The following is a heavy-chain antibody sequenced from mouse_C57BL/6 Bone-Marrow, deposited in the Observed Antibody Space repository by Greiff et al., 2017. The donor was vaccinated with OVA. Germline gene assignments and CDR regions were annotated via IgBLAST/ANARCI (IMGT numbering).Heavy chain of an antibody. Sequence: VQLKESGPELVKPGASVKISCKASGYSFTDYNMNWVKQSNGKSLEWIGVLNPNYGTTSYNQKFKGKATLTVDQSSSTAYMQLNSLTSEDSAVYYCAIYDGPAWFAYWGQGTLVTVSA. CDR1: GYSFTDYN. J-gene: IGHJ3*01. CDR3: AIYDGPAWFAY. CDR2: LNPNYGTT. V-gene: IGHV1-39*01. D-gene: IGHD2-3*01.